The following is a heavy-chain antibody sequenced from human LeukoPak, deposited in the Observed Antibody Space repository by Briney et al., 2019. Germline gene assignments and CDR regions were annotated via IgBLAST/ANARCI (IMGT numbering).Heavy chain of an antibody. CDR1: GGSISSGSYY. CDR2: IYTSGST. Sequence: SETLPLTCTVSGGSISSGSYYWSWIRQPAGKGLEWIGRIYTSGSTNYNPSLKSQVTISVDTSKNQFSLKLSSVTAADTAVYYCARVAHCSSTSCYPYYYYMDVWGKGTTVTVSS. CDR3: ARVAHCSSTSCYPYYYYMDV. D-gene: IGHD2-2*01. J-gene: IGHJ6*03. V-gene: IGHV4-61*02.